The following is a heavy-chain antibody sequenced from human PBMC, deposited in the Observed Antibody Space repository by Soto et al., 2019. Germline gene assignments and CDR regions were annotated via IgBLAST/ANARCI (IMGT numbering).Heavy chain of an antibody. Sequence: GGSLRLSCAASGFTVSNNYISWVRQAPGKGLEWVSVIYSGGGTYYADSVKGRFTISRDNSKNTLYLQMNSLRAEDTAVYYCARYGDYLYYFDYWGQGTLVTVSS. CDR2: IYSGGGT. J-gene: IGHJ4*02. CDR1: GFTVSNNY. V-gene: IGHV3-53*01. CDR3: ARYGDYLYYFDY. D-gene: IGHD4-17*01.